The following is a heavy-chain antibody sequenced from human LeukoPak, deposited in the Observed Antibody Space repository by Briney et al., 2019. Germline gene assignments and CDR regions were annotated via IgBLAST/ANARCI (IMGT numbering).Heavy chain of an antibody. D-gene: IGHD4-17*01. Sequence: GESLKISRKSSGYKFTSYWIGWVRQMPGKGLEWMGIIYPGDSDTRYSPSFQGQVTISADKSVSAAYLQWSSLEASDTAMYYCARLYGDYGPIDSWGQGTLVTVSS. CDR1: GYKFTSYW. V-gene: IGHV5-51*01. CDR3: ARLYGDYGPIDS. CDR2: IYPGDSDT. J-gene: IGHJ4*02.